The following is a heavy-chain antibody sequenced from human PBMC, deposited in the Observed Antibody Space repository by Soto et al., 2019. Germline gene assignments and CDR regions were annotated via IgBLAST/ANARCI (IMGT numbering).Heavy chain of an antibody. V-gene: IGHV3-23*01. J-gene: IGHJ4*02. CDR1: GFTFSNYA. CDR2: ISGGGGTT. D-gene: IGHD2-8*01. CDR3: AKDWTNNPYYFDY. Sequence: GGSLRLSCAASGFTFSNYAMSWVRQSPGKGLEWVSSISGGGGTTYYADSVKGRVTISRDNSKNTLYLQMNSLRAEDTAVYYCAKDWTNNPYYFDYWGQGTLVTVSS.